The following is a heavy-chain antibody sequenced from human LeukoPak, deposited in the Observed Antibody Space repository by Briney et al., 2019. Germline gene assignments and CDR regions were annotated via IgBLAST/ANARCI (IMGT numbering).Heavy chain of an antibody. CDR2: IKQDGSER. J-gene: IGHJ6*03. Sequence: GGSLRLSCAASGFIFSSSWMSWVRQAPGKGLEWVAHIKQDGSERNYVDSLKGRFTISRDNAKNSLYLQMNSLRVEDTAVYYCARTGSYGPYYYHYMDVWGKGTTVTVSS. D-gene: IGHD3-10*01. V-gene: IGHV3-7*01. CDR3: ARTGSYGPYYYHYMDV. CDR1: GFIFSSSW.